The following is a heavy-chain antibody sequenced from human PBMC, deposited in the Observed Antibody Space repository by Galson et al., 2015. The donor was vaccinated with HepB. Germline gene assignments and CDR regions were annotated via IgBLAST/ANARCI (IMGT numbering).Heavy chain of an antibody. V-gene: IGHV1-2*02. J-gene: IGHJ4*02. D-gene: IGHD3-10*01. CDR1: GYTFTGYY. Sequence: SVKVSCKASGYTFTGYYMHWVRQAPGQGLEWMGWINPNSGGTNYAQKFQGRVTMTRDTSISTAYMELSRLRSDDTAVYYCARVPFCDGSHLHFDYWGQGTLVTVSS. CDR2: INPNSGGT. CDR3: ARVPFCDGSHLHFDY.